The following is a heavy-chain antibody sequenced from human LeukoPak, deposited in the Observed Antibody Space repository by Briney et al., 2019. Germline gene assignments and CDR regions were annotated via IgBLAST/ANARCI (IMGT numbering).Heavy chain of an antibody. CDR3: ARVKTMIIVVSLFDY. Sequence: ASVKVSCKASGYDFIGYYMHWVRQAPGQGLEWMGWINPNSGGTNYAQQFQGRLTMTRDTSISTAYMELSRLRSDDTAVYYCARVKTMIIVVSLFDYWGQGTLVTVSS. CDR2: INPNSGGT. CDR1: GYDFIGYY. J-gene: IGHJ4*02. V-gene: IGHV1-2*02. D-gene: IGHD3-22*01.